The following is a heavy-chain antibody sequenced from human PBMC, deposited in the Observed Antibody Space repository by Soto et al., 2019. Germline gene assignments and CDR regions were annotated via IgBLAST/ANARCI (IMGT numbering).Heavy chain of an antibody. V-gene: IGHV4-30-2*01. CDR3: ARGVKVYYFDY. D-gene: IGHD2-21*01. J-gene: IGHJ4*02. CDR1: GGSISSGGYS. Sequence: SETLSLTCAVSGGSISSGGYSWSWIRQPPGKGLEWIGYIYHSGSTYYNPSLKSRVTISVDRSKNQFSLKLSSVTAADTAVYYCARGVKVYYFDYWGQGTLVTVPQ. CDR2: IYHSGST.